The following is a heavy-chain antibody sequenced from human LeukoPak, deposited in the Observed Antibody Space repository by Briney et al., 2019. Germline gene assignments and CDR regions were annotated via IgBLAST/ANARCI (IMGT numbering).Heavy chain of an antibody. J-gene: IGHJ5*02. Sequence: GGSLRLSCAASGFTFSSYGMHWVRQAPGKGLDWVAVISNDGSKKYYADSVKGRFTISRDNSKNTLYLQMNSLRAEDTAVYYCAKAGYCSSTSCYLNWFDPWGQGTLVTVSS. CDR2: ISNDGSKK. D-gene: IGHD2-2*01. V-gene: IGHV3-30*18. CDR3: AKAGYCSSTSCYLNWFDP. CDR1: GFTFSSYG.